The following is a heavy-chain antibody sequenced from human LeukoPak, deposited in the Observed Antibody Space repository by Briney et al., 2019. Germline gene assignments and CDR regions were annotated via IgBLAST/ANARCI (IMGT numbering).Heavy chain of an antibody. V-gene: IGHV3-20*04. CDR3: ARGSGSYYDLSFDF. CDR1: GSTFDDYG. D-gene: IGHD3-10*01. CDR2: INWNGGST. Sequence: GGSLRLSCAASGSTFDDYGMSWVRQAPGKGLEWVSGINWNGGSTGYADSVKGRFTISRDNAKNSLYLQMNGLRADDTALYYCARGSGSYYDLSFDFWGQGTLVTVSS. J-gene: IGHJ4*02.